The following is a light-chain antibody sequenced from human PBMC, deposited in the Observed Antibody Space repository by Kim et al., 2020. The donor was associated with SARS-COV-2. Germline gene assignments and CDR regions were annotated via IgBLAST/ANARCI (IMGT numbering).Light chain of an antibody. Sequence: QSALTQPASVSGSPGQSITISCTGTSSDVGGYNYVSWYQQHPGKAPKLMIYDVNKRPSGVSNRFSGSKSGNTASLTISGLQAEDEADYYCSSYTSSSTLLFGGGTKLTVL. J-gene: IGLJ2*01. CDR2: DVN. CDR1: SSDVGGYNY. V-gene: IGLV2-14*01. CDR3: SSYTSSSTLL.